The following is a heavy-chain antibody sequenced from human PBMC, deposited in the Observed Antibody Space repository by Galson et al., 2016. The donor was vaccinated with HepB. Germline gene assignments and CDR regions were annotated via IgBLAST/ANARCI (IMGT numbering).Heavy chain of an antibody. CDR3: AKGTTLQVHFGYFDH. CDR1: GFTFDDYA. Sequence: SLRLSCAASGFTFDDYAMHWVRQAPGKGLVWVSGINSDGTSTTYADSVKGRFTISRDNAKNTLYLQMNSLRVEDTAVYYCAKGTTLQVHFGYFDHWGQGTLVTVSS. V-gene: IGHV3-74*01. D-gene: IGHD1/OR15-1a*01. CDR2: INSDGTST. J-gene: IGHJ4*02.